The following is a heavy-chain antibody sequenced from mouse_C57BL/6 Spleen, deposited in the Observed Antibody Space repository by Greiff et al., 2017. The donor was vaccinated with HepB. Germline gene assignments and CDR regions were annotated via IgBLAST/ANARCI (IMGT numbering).Heavy chain of an antibody. CDR2: INPYNGGT. D-gene: IGHD1-1*02. CDR3: ARGGGGYFDY. Sequence: EVQVVESGPVLVKPGASVKMSCKASGYTFTDYYMNWVKQSHGKSLEWIGVINPYNGGTSYNQKFKGKATLTVDKSSSTAYMELNSLTSEDSAVYYCARGGGGYFDYWGQGTTLTVSS. CDR1: GYTFTDYY. J-gene: IGHJ2*01. V-gene: IGHV1-19*01.